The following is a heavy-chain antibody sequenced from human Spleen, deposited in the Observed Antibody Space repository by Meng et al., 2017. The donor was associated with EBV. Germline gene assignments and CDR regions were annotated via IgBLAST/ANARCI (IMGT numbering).Heavy chain of an antibody. CDR2: INHSGKA. Sequence: QVQGPAWGAGLLQPSETLPITCADHGASIGGDYSSWIRQPPGKGLEWLGEINHSGKANYNPSLKSRVTISVDTSNNQLSLKLSSLTAADTAVYYCVRGGYYSPCDYWGQGTLVTVSS. CDR3: VRGGYYSPCDY. V-gene: IGHV4-34*01. CDR1: GASIGGDY. J-gene: IGHJ4*02. D-gene: IGHD2/OR15-2a*01.